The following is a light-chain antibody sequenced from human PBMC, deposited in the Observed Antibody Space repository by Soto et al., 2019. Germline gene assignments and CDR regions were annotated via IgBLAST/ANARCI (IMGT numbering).Light chain of an antibody. CDR3: MQPLQSWT. CDR2: LGS. Sequence: DIVMTQSPLSLPVTPGEPASISCRSSQSLLHSNGYNYLDWYLQKPGQSPQLLIYLGSNRASGVPDRFRGSGSGTDFTLKISRVEDEDVGVYYCMQPLQSWTFGQGTKVEIK. V-gene: IGKV2-28*01. CDR1: QSLLHSNGYNY. J-gene: IGKJ1*01.